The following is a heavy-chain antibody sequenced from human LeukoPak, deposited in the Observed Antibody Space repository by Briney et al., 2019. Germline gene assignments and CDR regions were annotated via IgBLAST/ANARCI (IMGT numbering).Heavy chain of an antibody. J-gene: IGHJ4*02. V-gene: IGHV3-30*03. CDR1: GFTFSSYG. D-gene: IGHD3-10*01. CDR2: ISYDGRNK. CDR3: ARDGYGSGSSFDY. Sequence: GGSLRLSCAASGFTFSSYGMHWVRQAPGKRLEWVAGISYDGRNKEYVDSVKGRFTISRDNSKNTLYLQMNSLRAEDTAVYYCARDGYGSGSSFDYWGQGTLVTVSS.